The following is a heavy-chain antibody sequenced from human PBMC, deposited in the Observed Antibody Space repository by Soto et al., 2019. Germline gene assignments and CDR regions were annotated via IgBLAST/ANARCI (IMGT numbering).Heavy chain of an antibody. CDR3: ASRYCTNGVCYDWFDP. V-gene: IGHV5-51*01. J-gene: IGHJ5*02. CDR1: GYSFTSYW. Sequence: PGESLKISCKGSGYSFTSYWIGWVRQMPGKGLEWMGIIYPGDSDTRYSPSFQGQVTISADKSISTAYLQWSSLRASDTAMYYCASRYCTNGVCYDWFDPWGQGTLVTVSS. D-gene: IGHD2-8*01. CDR2: IYPGDSDT.